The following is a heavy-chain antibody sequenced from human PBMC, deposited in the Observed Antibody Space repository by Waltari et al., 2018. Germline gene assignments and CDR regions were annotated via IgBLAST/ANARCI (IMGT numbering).Heavy chain of an antibody. CDR2: INHSGST. D-gene: IGHD1-26*01. J-gene: IGHJ5*02. Sequence: QVQLQQWGAGLLKPSETLSLTCAVYGGSFRGYYWGWIRQPPGKGLEWIGEINHSGSTNYNPSLKSRVTISVDTSKNQFSLKLSSVTAADTAVYYCARGARWGSLNWFDPWGQGTLVTVSS. V-gene: IGHV4-34*01. CDR1: GGSFRGYY. CDR3: ARGARWGSLNWFDP.